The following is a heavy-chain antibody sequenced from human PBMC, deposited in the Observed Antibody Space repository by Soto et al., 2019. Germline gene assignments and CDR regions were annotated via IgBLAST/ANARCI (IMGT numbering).Heavy chain of an antibody. D-gene: IGHD1-20*01. Sequence: EVQLLESGGGLVQPGGSLRLSCVASGFTFSIYNMNWVSQAPGKGLEWVSVITGSGDYTNYADSVKGRFTISRDNSKNTLYLQMNSLRYEDTAVYFCDRRITSCFDSWGQGTLVTVSS. CDR2: ITGSGDYT. CDR1: GFTFSIYN. CDR3: DRRITSCFDS. V-gene: IGHV3-23*01. J-gene: IGHJ4*02.